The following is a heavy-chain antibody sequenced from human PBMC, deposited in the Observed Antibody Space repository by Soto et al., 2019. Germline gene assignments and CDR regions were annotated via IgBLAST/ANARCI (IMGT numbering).Heavy chain of an antibody. CDR2: ISSSSSTI. J-gene: IGHJ3*02. CDR3: ARTNIDYGDHLSAIDI. Sequence: GGSLRLSCAASGFTFSSYSMNCVRQAPGKGLEWVSYISSSSSTIYYADSVKGRFTISRDNAKNSLYLQMNSLRDEDTAVYYCARTNIDYGDHLSAIDIWRQGIMVTVS. V-gene: IGHV3-48*02. D-gene: IGHD4-17*01. CDR1: GFTFSSYS.